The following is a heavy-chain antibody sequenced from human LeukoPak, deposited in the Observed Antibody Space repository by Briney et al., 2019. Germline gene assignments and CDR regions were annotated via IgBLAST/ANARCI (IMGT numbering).Heavy chain of an antibody. Sequence: ASVKVSCKASGYTFTSYDINWVRQATGQGLEWMGWMNPNSGNTGYVQKFQGRVTMTRNTSISTAYMELSSLRSEDTAVYYCARNLPLSTIFGVVISPGGMDVWGQGTTVTVSS. CDR1: GYTFTSYD. J-gene: IGHJ6*02. CDR2: MNPNSGNT. CDR3: ARNLPLSTIFGVVISPGGMDV. V-gene: IGHV1-8*01. D-gene: IGHD3-3*01.